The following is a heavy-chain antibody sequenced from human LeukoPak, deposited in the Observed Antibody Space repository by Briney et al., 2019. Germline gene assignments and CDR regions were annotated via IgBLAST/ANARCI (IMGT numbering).Heavy chain of an antibody. CDR1: GFTFSTYS. J-gene: IGHJ6*02. D-gene: IGHD6-13*01. Sequence: GGSLRLSCAASGFTFSTYSMNWVRQAPGKGLEWVSYITSSSVTRFYADSVKGRFTISRDNAENSMYLQMNNLRVEDTAVYYCARDRDRYSSSHHYYYGMDVWGQGTTVTVSS. CDR3: ARDRDRYSSSHHYYYGMDV. CDR2: ITSSSVTR. V-gene: IGHV3-48*01.